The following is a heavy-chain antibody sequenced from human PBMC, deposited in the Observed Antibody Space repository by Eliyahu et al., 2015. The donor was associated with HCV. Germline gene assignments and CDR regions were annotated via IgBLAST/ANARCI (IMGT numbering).Heavy chain of an antibody. Sequence: QVQLVQSGAEVKKPGASVKVSCXASGXTFTGYYMHWVRQAPGQGLEWMGWINPNSGGTNXAQKFQGRVTMTRDTSISTAYMELSRLRSDDTAVYYCARDPVYYYGSGSYSAPVYWGQGTLVTVSS. D-gene: IGHD3-10*01. CDR3: ARDPVYYYGSGSYSAPVY. V-gene: IGHV1-2*02. J-gene: IGHJ4*02. CDR2: INPNSGGT. CDR1: GXTFTGYY.